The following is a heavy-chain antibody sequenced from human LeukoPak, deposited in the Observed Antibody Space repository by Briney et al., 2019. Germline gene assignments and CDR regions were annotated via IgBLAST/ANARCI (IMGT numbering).Heavy chain of an antibody. V-gene: IGHV4-59*12. CDR1: GGSISGYY. J-gene: IGHJ6*02. CDR3: ARVAATLFPPYYYYYGMDV. CDR2: IYSSGTT. Sequence: SETLSLTCTVSGGSISGYYWCWIRQPPGKGLEWIGYIYSSGTTNYNPSLKSQITIPLDTSKNQFSLKLSSVAAADTAVYYCARVAATLFPPYYYYYGMDVWGQGTTVTVSS. D-gene: IGHD2-15*01.